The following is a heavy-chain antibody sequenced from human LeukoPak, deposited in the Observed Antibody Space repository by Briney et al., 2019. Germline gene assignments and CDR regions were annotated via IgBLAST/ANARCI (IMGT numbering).Heavy chain of an antibody. CDR3: ARDQNWLIDY. Sequence: SETLSLTCTVSGGSITSYYWNWIRQPAAERLEWIGRISTSWNTNYNPSLTSRFTMSVDTSKNQLSLRLSSVTAADTAVYYCARDQNWLIDYWGQGTLVTVSS. D-gene: IGHD1-1*01. V-gene: IGHV4-4*07. CDR2: ISTSWNT. J-gene: IGHJ4*02. CDR1: GGSITSYY.